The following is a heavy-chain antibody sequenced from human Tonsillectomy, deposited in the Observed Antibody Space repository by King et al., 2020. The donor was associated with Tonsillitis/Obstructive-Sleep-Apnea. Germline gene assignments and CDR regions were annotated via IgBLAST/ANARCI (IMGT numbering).Heavy chain of an antibody. D-gene: IGHD4-23*01. Sequence: VQLVESGGGVVQPGRSLRLSCAASGFTFSSYGMHWVRQAPGKGLEWVAVIWYDGSNKYYADSVKGRFTISRDNSKNTLYLQMNSLRAEDTAVYYCARETTPVDYYYGMDVWGQGTTVTVSS. V-gene: IGHV3-33*01. CDR2: IWYDGSNK. J-gene: IGHJ6*02. CDR3: ARETTPVDYYYGMDV. CDR1: GFTFSSYG.